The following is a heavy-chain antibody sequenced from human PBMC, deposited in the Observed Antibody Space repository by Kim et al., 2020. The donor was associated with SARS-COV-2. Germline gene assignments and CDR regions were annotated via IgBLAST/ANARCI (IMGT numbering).Heavy chain of an antibody. J-gene: IGHJ2*01. CDR2: IYYSGTT. CDR3: ARLRKSGSYIYWYFDL. V-gene: IGHV4-59*08. CDR1: GGSISSYY. D-gene: IGHD1-26*01. Sequence: SETLSLTCAVSGGSISSYYWSWIRQPPGKGLEWIGYIYYSGTTNYNPSLKSRVTISVDTSKNQFSLKLSSVTAADTAVYYCARLRKSGSYIYWYFDLWGRGTLVTVSS.